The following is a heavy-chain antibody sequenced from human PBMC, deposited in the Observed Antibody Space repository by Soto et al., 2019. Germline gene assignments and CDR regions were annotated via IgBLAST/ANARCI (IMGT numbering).Heavy chain of an antibody. J-gene: IGHJ3*02. Sequence: GGSLRLSCAASGFTFSDYYMSWIRQAPGKGLEWVSYISSSGSTIYYADSVKGRFTISRDNAKNSLYLQMNSLRAEDTAVYYCASLAAHIAFDIWGQGTMVTVSS. CDR1: GFTFSDYY. CDR3: ASLAAHIAFDI. D-gene: IGHD6-13*01. CDR2: ISSSGSTI. V-gene: IGHV3-11*01.